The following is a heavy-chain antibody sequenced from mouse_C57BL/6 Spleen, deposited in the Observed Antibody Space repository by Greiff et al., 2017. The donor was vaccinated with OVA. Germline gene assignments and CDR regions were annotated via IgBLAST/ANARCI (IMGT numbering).Heavy chain of an antibody. CDR3: ARKGNYQAMDY. D-gene: IGHD2-1*01. V-gene: IGHV1-26*01. Sequence: VQLQQSGPELVKPGASVKISCKASGYTFTDYYMNWVKQSHGKSLEWIGDINPNNGGTSYNQKFKGKATLTVDKSSSTAYMELRSLTSEDSAVYYCARKGNYQAMDYWGQGTSVTVSS. J-gene: IGHJ4*01. CDR2: INPNNGGT. CDR1: GYTFTDYY.